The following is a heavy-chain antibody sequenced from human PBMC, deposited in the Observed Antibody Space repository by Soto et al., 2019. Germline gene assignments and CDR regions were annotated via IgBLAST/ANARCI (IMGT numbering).Heavy chain of an antibody. CDR3: AREGYYDILTGYYGSFWFDP. D-gene: IGHD3-9*01. CDR2: IIPILGIA. Sequence: SVKVSCKASGGTFSSYTISWVRQAPGQGLEWMGRIIPILGIANYAQKFQGRVTITADKSTSTAYMELSSLRSEDTAVYYCAREGYYDILTGYYGSFWFDPWGQGTLVTVSS. J-gene: IGHJ5*02. V-gene: IGHV1-69*04. CDR1: GGTFSSYT.